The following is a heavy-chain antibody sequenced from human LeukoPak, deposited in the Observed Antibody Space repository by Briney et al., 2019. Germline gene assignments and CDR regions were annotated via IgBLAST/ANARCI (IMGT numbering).Heavy chain of an antibody. CDR3: ARDHHRRLYDSQARDTFDI. CDR2: ISSSSSTI. CDR1: GFTFSSYG. J-gene: IGHJ3*02. V-gene: IGHV3-48*01. Sequence: GGSLRLSCAASGFTFSSYGMHWVRQAPGKGLEWVSYISSSSSTIYYADSVKGRFTISRDNAKNSLYLQMNSLRAEDTAVYYCARDHHRRLYDSQARDTFDIWGQGTMVTVSS. D-gene: IGHD3-22*01.